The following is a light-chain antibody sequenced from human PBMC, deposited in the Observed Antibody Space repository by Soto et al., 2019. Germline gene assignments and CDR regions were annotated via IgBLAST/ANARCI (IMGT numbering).Light chain of an antibody. J-gene: IGKJ1*01. CDR1: QSVGSN. CDR2: DAS. Sequence: EVVMTQSPATLSVSPGERATLSCRASQSVGSNLAWYQQKPGQAPRLLIYDASTRATGIPARFSGGGSGTEFTLTISSLQSEDFAVYYCQQYNNWQTFGQGTKV. CDR3: QQYNNWQT. V-gene: IGKV3-15*01.